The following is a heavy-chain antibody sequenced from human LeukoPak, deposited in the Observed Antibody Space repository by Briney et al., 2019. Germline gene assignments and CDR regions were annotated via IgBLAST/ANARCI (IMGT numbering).Heavy chain of an antibody. Sequence: GGSLRLSCAASGFTVSSNYMSWVRQAPGKGLEWVALLYPSGNTYYADSVKGRFTISRDNANNSLYLHMNNLRVEDTAVYYCARSHCTGGSCYSSHYYYYGLDVWGQGTTVSVS. CDR3: ARSHCTGGSCYSSHYYYYGLDV. D-gene: IGHD2-15*01. CDR2: LYPSGNT. CDR1: GFTVSSNY. J-gene: IGHJ6*02. V-gene: IGHV3-53*01.